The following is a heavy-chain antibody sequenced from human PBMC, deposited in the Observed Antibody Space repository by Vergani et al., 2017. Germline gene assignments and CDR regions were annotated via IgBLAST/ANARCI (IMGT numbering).Heavy chain of an antibody. CDR2: IYNTGGT. J-gene: IGHJ4*02. Sequence: QVQLKESGPGLVGPSETLSLTCTVPGGPFSGGSHYWSWIRQSAGEGLEWIGRIYNTGGTNYDPSLKTRVTMSVDTSKNQFSLKLASVTAADTAIYYCARFSSGFVAWGPGTPVTVSS. CDR3: ARFSSGFVA. V-gene: IGHV4-61*02. D-gene: IGHD5-12*01. CDR1: GGPFSGGSHY.